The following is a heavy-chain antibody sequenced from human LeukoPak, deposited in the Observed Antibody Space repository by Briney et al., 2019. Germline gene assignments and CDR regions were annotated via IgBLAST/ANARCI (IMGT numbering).Heavy chain of an antibody. Sequence: PGGSLRLSCAASGFTFSSYWMSWVRQAPGKGLEWVANIKQDGSEKYYVDSVKGRFTISRDNAKNSLYLQMNSLRAEDTAVYYCARGGIAAAGTGFDPWGQGTLVTVSS. V-gene: IGHV3-7*03. CDR2: IKQDGSEK. D-gene: IGHD6-13*01. CDR3: ARGGIAAAGTGFDP. CDR1: GFTFSSYW. J-gene: IGHJ5*02.